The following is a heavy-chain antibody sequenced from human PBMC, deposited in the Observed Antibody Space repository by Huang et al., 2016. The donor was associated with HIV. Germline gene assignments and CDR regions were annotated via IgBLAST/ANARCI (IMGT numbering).Heavy chain of an antibody. CDR3: AREVRSVDTDRPDGYYYRGLDV. CDR2: GYLLGNT. J-gene: IGHJ6*02. Sequence: QLRESGPGLVTPSETLSLTCSASGTSMTSSTFYWGWFRQPPGRGLEWSGRGYLLGNTYHNPALKSRVTISIDTANKQYSMRLTSVTAADTAVYFCAREVRSVDTDRPDGYYYRGLDVWGQGTTVIVSS. CDR1: GTSMTSSTFY. D-gene: IGHD2-2*03. V-gene: IGHV4-39*02.